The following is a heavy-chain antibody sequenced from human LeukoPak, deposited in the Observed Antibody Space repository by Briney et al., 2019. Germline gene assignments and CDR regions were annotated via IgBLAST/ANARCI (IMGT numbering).Heavy chain of an antibody. CDR1: GYTFTGYY. D-gene: IGHD6-13*01. V-gene: IGHV1-2*04. J-gene: IGHJ4*02. Sequence: ASVKVSCKASGYTFTGYYMHWVRQAPGQGLEWMGWINPNSGGTNYAQKFQGWVTMTRDTSISTAYMELSRLRSDDTAVYYCAREGISSSWYADWGQGTLVTVSS. CDR3: AREGISSSWYAD. CDR2: INPNSGGT.